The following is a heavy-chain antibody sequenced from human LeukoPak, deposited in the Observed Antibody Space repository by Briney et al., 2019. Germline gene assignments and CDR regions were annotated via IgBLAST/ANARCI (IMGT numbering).Heavy chain of an antibody. Sequence: SETLSLTCTVSGDSISNYYWSWIRQPPGKGLEWVGYFYYTGSSNYNPSLKSRVTISEDTSKNQFSLKLSSVTAADTAVYYCARASGVLRFLDWLGAFDIWGQGTMVTVSS. D-gene: IGHD3-3*01. CDR1: GDSISNYY. V-gene: IGHV4-59*01. CDR3: ARASGVLRFLDWLGAFDI. J-gene: IGHJ3*02. CDR2: FYYTGSS.